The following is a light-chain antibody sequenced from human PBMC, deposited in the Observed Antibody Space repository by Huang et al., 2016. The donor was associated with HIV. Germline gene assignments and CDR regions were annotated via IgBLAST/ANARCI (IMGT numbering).Light chain of an antibody. Sequence: VMTQSPAPLSVSPRESATLSCGASQSIDTNLAWYQQKPGQSPRLLIFGASTRATGVPARFGGSGSGTEFTLTINSLQSEDFAIYYCQHYKKWPPACGQGTKLEIK. V-gene: IGKV3-15*01. CDR1: QSIDTN. J-gene: IGKJ2*01. CDR3: QHYKKWPPA. CDR2: GAS.